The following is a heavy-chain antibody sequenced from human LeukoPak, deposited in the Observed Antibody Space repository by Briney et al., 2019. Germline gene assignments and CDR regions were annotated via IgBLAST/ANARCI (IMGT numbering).Heavy chain of an antibody. CDR1: GFTFSTYW. Sequence: GGSLRLSCAASGFTFSTYWMSWVRQAPGKWLEWVANIKQDGSEKYYVDSVKGRFTISKDNAKNSLYLQMNSLRAEDTAVYYCARDHRYSSWNWGQGTLVSVSS. D-gene: IGHD5-18*01. CDR3: ARDHRYSSWN. CDR2: IKQDGSEK. J-gene: IGHJ4*02. V-gene: IGHV3-7*05.